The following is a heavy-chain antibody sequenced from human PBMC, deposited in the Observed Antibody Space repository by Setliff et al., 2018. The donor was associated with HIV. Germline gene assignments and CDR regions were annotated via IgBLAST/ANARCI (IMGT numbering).Heavy chain of an antibody. CDR3: ARQPRITMVRGVYGAGDYYMDV. CDR2: IYYSGSP. CDR1: GGSISSSSYY. V-gene: IGHV4-39*01. Sequence: SETLSLTCTVSGGSISSSSYYWGWIRQPPGKGLEWIGSIYYSGSPYYNPSLKSRVTISVDTSRHQFSLKLSSVTAADTAVYYCARQPRITMVRGVYGAGDYYMDVWGKGTTVTVSS. J-gene: IGHJ6*03. D-gene: IGHD3-10*01.